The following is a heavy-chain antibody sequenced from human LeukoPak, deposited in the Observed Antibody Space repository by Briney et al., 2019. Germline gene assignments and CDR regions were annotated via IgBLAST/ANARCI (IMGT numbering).Heavy chain of an antibody. D-gene: IGHD3-3*01. V-gene: IGHV4-59*01. CDR1: GVSISSYY. J-gene: IGHJ4*02. CDR3: ARGYYDFPY. CDR2: IYYNGRT. Sequence: SETLSLTCTVSGVSISSYYWSWLRQPPGKGLEWVGSIYYNGRTKYNPSLKRGVTISVETSKNHFSLKLSSVTAADTAVYYCARGYYDFPYWGQGTLVTVSS.